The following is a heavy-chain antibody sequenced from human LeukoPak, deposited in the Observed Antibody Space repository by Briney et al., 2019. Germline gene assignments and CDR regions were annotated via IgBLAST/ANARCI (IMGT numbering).Heavy chain of an antibody. J-gene: IGHJ6*02. Sequence: SETLSLTCTVSGGSISSGGYYGSWIRQHPGKGLEWIGYIYYSGSTYYNPSLKSRVTISVDTSKNQFSLKLSSVTAADTAVYYCARDPLEYYYGMDVWGQGTTVTVSS. CDR3: ARDPLEYYYGMDV. CDR1: GGSISSGGYY. D-gene: IGHD3-3*01. CDR2: IYYSGST. V-gene: IGHV4-31*03.